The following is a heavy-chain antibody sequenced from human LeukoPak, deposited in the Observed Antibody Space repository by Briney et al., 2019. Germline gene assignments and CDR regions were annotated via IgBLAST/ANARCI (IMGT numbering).Heavy chain of an antibody. CDR1: GFTFSSYA. Sequence: GGSLRLSCAASGFTFSSYAMSWVRQAPRKGLEWVSGIRGSGGDTYYADSVKGRFTIARDNSKSTLYLQMNSLRAEDTAVYYCAKVVGATTDGDSWGQGTLVTVSS. D-gene: IGHD1-26*01. CDR3: AKVVGATTDGDS. CDR2: IRGSGGDT. V-gene: IGHV3-23*01. J-gene: IGHJ4*02.